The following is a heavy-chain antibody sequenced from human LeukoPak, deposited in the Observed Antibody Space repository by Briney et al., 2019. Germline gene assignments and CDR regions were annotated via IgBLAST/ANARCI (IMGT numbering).Heavy chain of an antibody. Sequence: ETLSLTCTVSGGSVSNSSYYWGWIRQPPGKGLEWIGSIYYSGTTYYNPSLKSRVTISVDTSKNQFSLKLSSVTAADTAVYYCARLGSSWYVYYYYYMDVWGKGTTVTVSS. J-gene: IGHJ6*03. V-gene: IGHV4-39*07. CDR2: IYYSGTT. CDR3: ARLGSSWYVYYYYYMDV. D-gene: IGHD6-13*01. CDR1: GGSVSNSSYY.